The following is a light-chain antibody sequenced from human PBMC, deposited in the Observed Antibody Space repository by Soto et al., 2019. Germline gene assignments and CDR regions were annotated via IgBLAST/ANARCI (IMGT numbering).Light chain of an antibody. V-gene: IGLV2-14*01. J-gene: IGLJ1*01. CDR1: SSDVGGYIY. Sequence: QSPLTQPASVSLSPGQSITIACTGTSSDVGGYIYVSWFQQHPGKAPKLIIYEVSNRPSGVSDRFSASKSGNTASLTISGLQAEDESTYYCSSYSSSSTLVFGTGTKVTVL. CDR3: SSYSSSSTLV. CDR2: EVS.